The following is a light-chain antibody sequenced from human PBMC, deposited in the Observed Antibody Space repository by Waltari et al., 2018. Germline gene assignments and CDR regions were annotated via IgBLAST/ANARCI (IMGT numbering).Light chain of an antibody. Sequence: SYDLTQPLSESVALGQTATVTCAGNNIGVKNVHWYQQRPGQAPALVIYKDNNRPSGSPDRFSGSNSGNTATLTISGAQAGDEADYYCQVWDATAVVFGSGTTVTV. CDR3: QVWDATAVV. V-gene: IGLV3-9*01. CDR1: NIGVKN. J-gene: IGLJ1*01. CDR2: KDN.